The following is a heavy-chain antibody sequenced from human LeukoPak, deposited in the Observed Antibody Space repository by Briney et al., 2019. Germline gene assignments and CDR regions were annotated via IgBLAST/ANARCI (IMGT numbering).Heavy chain of an antibody. D-gene: IGHD3-10*01. Sequence: PGGSLRLSCAASGFTFSNYAMHWVRQAPGKGLEYVSAINGNEGSTYYANSVKGRFTISRDNSKNTLYLQMGSLRTEDMAVYYCARAYYYHGGFDYWGQGTLVTVSS. CDR2: INGNEGST. V-gene: IGHV3-64*01. CDR3: ARAYYYHGGFDY. CDR1: GFTFSNYA. J-gene: IGHJ4*02.